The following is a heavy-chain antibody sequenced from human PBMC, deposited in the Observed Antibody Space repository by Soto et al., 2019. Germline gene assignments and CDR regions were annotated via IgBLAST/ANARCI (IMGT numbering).Heavy chain of an antibody. CDR2: IIPIFGTA. V-gene: IGHV1-69*13. J-gene: IGHJ6*02. Sequence: SVKVSCKASGGTFSSYAISWVRQAPGQGLEWMGGIIPIFGTANYAQKFQGRVTITADESTSTAYMELSSLRSEDTAVYYCARSEYGGNSGYYYGMDVWGQGTTVTVSS. D-gene: IGHD4-17*01. CDR3: ARSEYGGNSGYYYGMDV. CDR1: GGTFSSYA.